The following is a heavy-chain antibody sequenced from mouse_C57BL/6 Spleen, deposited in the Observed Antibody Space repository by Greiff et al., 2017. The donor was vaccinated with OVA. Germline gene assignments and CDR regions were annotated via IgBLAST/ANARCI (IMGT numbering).Heavy chain of an antibody. V-gene: IGHV6-3*01. CDR1: GFTFSYYW. J-gene: IGHJ2*01. Sequence: LQQSGGGLVQPGGSMRLSCVASGFTFSYYWMNWVRQSPEKGLEWVAHVRLRSDNYATYYAESVEGRFAISRDDSKSSVYLQMNNLRAEDTGIYYCTGFDNYWGQGTTLTVSS. CDR2: VRLRSDNYAT. CDR3: TGFDNY.